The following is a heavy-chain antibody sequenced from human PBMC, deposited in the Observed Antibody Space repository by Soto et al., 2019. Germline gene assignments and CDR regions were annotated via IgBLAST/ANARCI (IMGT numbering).Heavy chain of an antibody. D-gene: IGHD2-2*01. V-gene: IGHV3-30-3*01. J-gene: IGHJ5*02. CDR1: GFTFSSYA. CDR3: ARGGGSSTSPHNWFDP. Sequence: GGSLRLSCAASGFTFSSYAMHWVRQAPGKGLEWVAVISYDGSNKYYADSVKGRFTISRDNSKNTLYLQMNSLRAEDTAVYYCARGGGSSTSPHNWFDPWGQGTLVTVSS. CDR2: ISYDGSNK.